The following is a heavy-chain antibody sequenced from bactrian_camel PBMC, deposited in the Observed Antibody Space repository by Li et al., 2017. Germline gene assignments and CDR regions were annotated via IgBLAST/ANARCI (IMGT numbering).Heavy chain of an antibody. CDR2: TSDSEGDT. V-gene: IGHV3S66*01. CDR3: AEAPYRDGFSTKC. J-gene: IGHJ4*01. Sequence: VQLVESGGTSVQAGGSLRLSCTSSDRSHDDYCLGWFRQTPGAEREALATSDSEGDTDVAESVKGRFTISHDKSKNTAYLQMNDLKPEDTAMYYCAEAPYRDGFSTKCRGQGTQVTVS. CDR1: DRSHDDYC. D-gene: IGHD4*01.